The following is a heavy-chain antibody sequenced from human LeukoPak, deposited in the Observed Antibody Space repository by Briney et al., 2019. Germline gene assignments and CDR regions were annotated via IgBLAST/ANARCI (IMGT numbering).Heavy chain of an antibody. CDR3: ARQGGYDGTYYFDY. V-gene: IGHV1-2*06. CDR2: INPNSGGT. D-gene: IGHD5-12*01. J-gene: IGHJ4*02. Sequence: ASVKVSCKASGYTFTGYYIHWVRQAPGQGLEWMGRINPNSGGTNYAQKFQGRVTMTRDASISTAYMELSRLTSDDTAVYYCARQGGYDGTYYFDYWGQGTLVTVSS. CDR1: GYTFTGYY.